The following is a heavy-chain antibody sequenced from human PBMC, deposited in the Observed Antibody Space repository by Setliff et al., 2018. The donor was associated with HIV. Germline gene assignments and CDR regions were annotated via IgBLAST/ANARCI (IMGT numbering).Heavy chain of an antibody. J-gene: IGHJ4*02. D-gene: IGHD2-21*01. V-gene: IGHV1-18*01. CDR1: GYTFSRYG. CDR3: ANRAQNLWYFDN. CDR2: ISAYNLNT. Sequence: ASVKVSCKTSGYTFSRYGFSWVRQAPGQGLEWMGWISAYNLNTNYAQKFQGRVTMTTDTSASTGYMELRSLRSDDTAVYYCANRAQNLWYFDNWGQGTLVTVSS.